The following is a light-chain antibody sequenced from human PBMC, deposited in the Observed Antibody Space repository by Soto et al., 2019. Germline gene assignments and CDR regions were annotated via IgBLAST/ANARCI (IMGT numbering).Light chain of an antibody. CDR2: GAS. CDR3: QLYGSSPLYT. CDR1: QSFSASY. J-gene: IGKJ2*01. V-gene: IGKV3-20*01. Sequence: ESVLTQSPGTLSLSPGERATLSCRASQSFSASYLAWYQQKPGQAPRLLIYGASPRAAGVPDRFSSSGSGTDFTLTISRLEPEDFAVYYCQLYGSSPLYTFGQGTKLEIK.